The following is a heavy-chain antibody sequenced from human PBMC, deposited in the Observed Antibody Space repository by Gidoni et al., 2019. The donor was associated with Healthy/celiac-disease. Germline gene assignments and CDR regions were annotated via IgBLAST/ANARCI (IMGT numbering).Heavy chain of an antibody. V-gene: IGHV4-34*01. J-gene: IGHJ3*02. D-gene: IGHD2-15*01. CDR2: INHSGST. Sequence: QVQLQQWGAGLLKPSETLSLTCAVYGGSFSGYYWSWIRQPPGKGLEWIGEINHSGSTNYNPYLKSRVTISVDTAKNQFSLKLSSVTAADTAVYYCARNLGYCSGGSCYSNAFDIWGQGTMVTVSS. CDR1: GGSFSGYY. CDR3: ARNLGYCSGGSCYSNAFDI.